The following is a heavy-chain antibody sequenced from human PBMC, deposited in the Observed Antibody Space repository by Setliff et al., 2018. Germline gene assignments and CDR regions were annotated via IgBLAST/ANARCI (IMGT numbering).Heavy chain of an antibody. CDR3: ASFARDEGVGDYGGY. J-gene: IGHJ4*02. CDR2: IIPIFGTA. CDR1: GGTFSSYA. Sequence: GASVKVSCKASGGTFSSYAISWVRQAPGQGLEWMGRIIPIFGTANYAQRFQGRVTLTADESTSTAYMELSSLRSEDTAVYYCASFARDEGVGDYGGYWGQGTLVTVSS. V-gene: IGHV1-69*13. D-gene: IGHD2-15*01.